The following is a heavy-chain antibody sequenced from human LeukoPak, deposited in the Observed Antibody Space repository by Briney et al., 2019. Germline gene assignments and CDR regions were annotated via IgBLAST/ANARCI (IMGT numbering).Heavy chain of an antibody. CDR1: GGSISSGDYY. CDR2: IYYSGST. Sequence: SETLSLICTVSGGSISSGDYYWSWIRQPPGKGLEWIGYIYYSGSTYYNPSLKSRVTISVDTSKNQFSLKLSSVTAADTAVYYCARVVVTAIGTVNAFDIWGQGTMVTVSS. J-gene: IGHJ3*02. D-gene: IGHD2-21*02. V-gene: IGHV4-30-4*01. CDR3: ARVVVTAIGTVNAFDI.